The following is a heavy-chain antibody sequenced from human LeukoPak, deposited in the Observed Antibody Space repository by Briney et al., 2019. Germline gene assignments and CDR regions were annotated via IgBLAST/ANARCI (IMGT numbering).Heavy chain of an antibody. D-gene: IGHD3-3*01. CDR1: GYTFNGYY. CDR3: ARFGVVLNDAFDI. Sequence: GASVKVSCKASGYTFNGYYIHWVRQAPGQGLEWMGWINPKSGVTKYAQQFQGRVTMTWDTSVSTAYMELYRLTSDDTAMYYCARFGVVLNDAFDIWGQGTMVTISS. CDR2: INPKSGVT. V-gene: IGHV1-2*02. J-gene: IGHJ3*02.